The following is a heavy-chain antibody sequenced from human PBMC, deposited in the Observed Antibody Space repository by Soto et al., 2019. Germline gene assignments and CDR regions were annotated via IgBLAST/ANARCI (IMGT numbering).Heavy chain of an antibody. CDR3: GRGSGPRGRPY. CDR1: GFICNNYW. Sequence: GGSLRLSCAASGFICNNYWMHWVRQAPGKGLVWVARINGDGSTTTYVGSAKGRFTISRDNAKNTVYLQMNSLRVEDTAVYYCGRGSGPRGRPYWGQGILVTVSS. D-gene: IGHD1-26*01. V-gene: IGHV3-74*01. J-gene: IGHJ4*02. CDR2: INGDGSTT.